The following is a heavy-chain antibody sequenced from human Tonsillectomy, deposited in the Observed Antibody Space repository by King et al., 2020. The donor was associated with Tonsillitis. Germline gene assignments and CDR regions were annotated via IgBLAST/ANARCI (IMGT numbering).Heavy chain of an antibody. J-gene: IGHJ3*02. CDR1: GGTFSSYA. Sequence: QLVQSGAEVKKPGSSVKVSCKASGGTFSSYAISWVRQAPGQGLEWMGGIIPIFGTANYAQKFQGRVTITADESTSTAYMELSSLRSGDTAVCYCAGAGHGYXSSWYFVXGNGDGXGDAFXIWXXGTMVTVXS. D-gene: IGHD6-13*01. CDR2: IIPIFGTA. CDR3: AGAGHGYXSSWYFVXGNGDGXGDAFXI. V-gene: IGHV1-69*01.